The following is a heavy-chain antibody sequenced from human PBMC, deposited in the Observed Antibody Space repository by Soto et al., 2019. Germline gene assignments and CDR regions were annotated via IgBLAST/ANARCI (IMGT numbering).Heavy chain of an antibody. CDR3: AKDVRVAMVRGVVMDD. J-gene: IGHJ4*02. CDR2: ISGSGGIT. D-gene: IGHD3-10*01. V-gene: IGHV3-23*01. Sequence: EVQLLESGGGLVQPGGSLRLSCVVSGFTFGNYAMSWVRQAPGKGLEWVSVISGSGGITYYADSLKGRFTISRDNSQNTLYLQMNRLSVEDTAVYYCAKDVRVAMVRGVVMDDWGRGTLVTVSS. CDR1: GFTFGNYA.